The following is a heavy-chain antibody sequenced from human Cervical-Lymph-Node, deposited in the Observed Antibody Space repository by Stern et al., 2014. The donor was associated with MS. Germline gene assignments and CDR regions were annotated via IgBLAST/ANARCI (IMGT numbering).Heavy chain of an antibody. CDR3: AKRGYCSSTSCYFDY. CDR1: GFTFSSYA. V-gene: IGHV3-23*04. J-gene: IGHJ4*02. Sequence: EVQLVESGGGLVQPGGSLRLSCAASGFTFSSYAMNWVRQAPGKGLAWVSAISGSGGSTYYADSVKGRFTISRDNSKNTLYLQMNSLRAEDTAIYYCAKRGYCSSTSCYFDYWGQGTLVTVSS. CDR2: ISGSGGST. D-gene: IGHD2-2*01.